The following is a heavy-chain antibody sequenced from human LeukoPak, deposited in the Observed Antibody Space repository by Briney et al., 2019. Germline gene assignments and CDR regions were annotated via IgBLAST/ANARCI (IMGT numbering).Heavy chain of an antibody. CDR2: LSWSGETV. CDR3: AKGDTSSAFPYFDF. CDR1: GFTFTDYA. V-gene: IGHV3-9*01. Sequence: GGSLRLSCTTSGFTFTDYAMHWVRQVPGKCLEWVSGLSWSGETVGYAASVKGRFIISRDNAKKSLYLQMNSLRPEDTAFYYCAKGDTSSAFPYFDFWGQGTLVTVSS. J-gene: IGHJ4*02. D-gene: IGHD6-13*01.